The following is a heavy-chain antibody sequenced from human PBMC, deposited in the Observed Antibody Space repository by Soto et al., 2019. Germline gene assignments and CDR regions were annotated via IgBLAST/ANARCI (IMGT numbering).Heavy chain of an antibody. CDR3: ARVAATIRGRYFDY. CDR1: GGSISSYY. V-gene: IGHV4-59*01. Sequence: QVQLQESGPGLVKPSETLSLTCTVSGGSISSYYWSWIRQPPGKGLEWIGYIYYSGSTNYNPSLKSRVTISVDTSKNQFSLKLRSVTAADTAVYYCARVAATIRGRYFDYWGQGTLVTVSS. J-gene: IGHJ4*02. D-gene: IGHD5-12*01. CDR2: IYYSGST.